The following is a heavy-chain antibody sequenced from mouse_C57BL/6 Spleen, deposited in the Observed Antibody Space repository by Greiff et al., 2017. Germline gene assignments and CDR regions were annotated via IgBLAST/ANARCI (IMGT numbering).Heavy chain of an antibody. D-gene: IGHD2-4*01. J-gene: IGHJ2*01. Sequence: QQSCKASGYTFTSYWMHWVKQRPGRGLEWIGRIDPNSGGTKYNEKFKSKATLTVDKPSSTAYMQLSSLTSEDSAVYYCARYDYDRYYVDYWGQGTTLTVSS. CDR3: ARYDYDRYYVDY. V-gene: IGHV1-72*01. CDR1: GYTFTSYW. CDR2: IDPNSGGT.